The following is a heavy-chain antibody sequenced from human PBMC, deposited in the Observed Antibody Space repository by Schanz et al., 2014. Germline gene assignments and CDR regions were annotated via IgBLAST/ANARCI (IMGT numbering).Heavy chain of an antibody. CDR1: GFTFSSYW. CDR2: IKSDGSST. CDR3: ARPALWFGDNCFDP. Sequence: EVQLVESGGGLVQPGGSLRLSCAASGFTFSSYWMHWVRQVPGKGLVWVSRIKSDGSSTSYADSVKGRFTISRDNAKNTLYLQMNSLMAEDTAVYYCARPALWFGDNCFDPWGQGTLVTVSS. D-gene: IGHD3-10*01. V-gene: IGHV3-74*01. J-gene: IGHJ5*02.